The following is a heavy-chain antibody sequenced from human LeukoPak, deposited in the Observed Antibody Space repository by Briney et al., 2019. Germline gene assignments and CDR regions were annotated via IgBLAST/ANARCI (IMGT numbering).Heavy chain of an antibody. CDR1: GGSISSYY. D-gene: IGHD3-22*01. J-gene: IGHJ4*02. Sequence: PSETLSLTCTVSGGSISSYYWSWIRQPPGKGLEWIGYIYYSGSTNYNPSLKSRVTISVDTSKNQFSLKLSSVTAADTAVYYCARGTTYYYDSSGYYLDYWGQGTLVTVSS. CDR3: ARGTTYYYDSSGYYLDY. V-gene: IGHV4-59*01. CDR2: IYYSGST.